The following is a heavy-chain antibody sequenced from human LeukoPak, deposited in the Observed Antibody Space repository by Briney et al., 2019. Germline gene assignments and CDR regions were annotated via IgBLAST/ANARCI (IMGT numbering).Heavy chain of an antibody. J-gene: IGHJ1*01. D-gene: IGHD3-22*01. V-gene: IGHV3-30*02. CDR2: IRYDGSNK. Sequence: QAGGSLRLSCAASGFTFSSYGMHWVRQAPGKGLEWVAFIRYDGSNKYYADSVKGRFTISRDNSKNTLYLQMNSLRAEDTAVYYCARDSVEGYDSSGFQHWGQGTLVTVSS. CDR3: ARDSVEGYDSSGFQH. CDR1: GFTFSSYG.